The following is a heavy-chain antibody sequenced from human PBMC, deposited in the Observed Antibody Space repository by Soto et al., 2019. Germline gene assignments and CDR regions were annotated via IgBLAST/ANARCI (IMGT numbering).Heavy chain of an antibody. CDR2: ISYDGSNK. V-gene: IGHV3-30*18. Sequence: GGSLRLSCAASGFTFSSYDMHWVRQAPGKGLEWVAVISYDGSNKYYADSVKGRFTISRDNSKNTLYLQMNSLGAEDTAVYYCAKGSVRHDYWGQGTLVTVSS. J-gene: IGHJ4*02. CDR1: GFTFSSYD. CDR3: AKGSVRHDY.